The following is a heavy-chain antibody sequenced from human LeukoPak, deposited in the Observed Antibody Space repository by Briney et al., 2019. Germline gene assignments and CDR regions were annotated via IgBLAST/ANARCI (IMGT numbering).Heavy chain of an antibody. CDR1: RFTFSSYS. CDR2: INSDSSHI. CDR3: ARDPGSGYEEHFDY. D-gene: IGHD5-12*01. Sequence: TGGSLRLSCAASRFTFSSYSMNWVRQAPGKGLEWVSSINSDSSHIYYADSVKGRFTISRDNAKDSLYLQMNSLRAEDTAVYYCARDPGSGYEEHFDYWGQGTLVTVSS. J-gene: IGHJ4*02. V-gene: IGHV3-21*04.